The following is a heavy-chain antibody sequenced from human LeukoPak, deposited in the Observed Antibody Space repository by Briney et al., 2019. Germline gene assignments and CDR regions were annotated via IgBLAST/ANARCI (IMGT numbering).Heavy chain of an antibody. Sequence: GGSLRLSCAAPGFTFSSYAMSRVRQAPGKGLEWVSAISGSGGSTYYADSVKGRFTISRDNSKNTLYLQMNSLRAEDTAVYYCAKDAGYGDYVSDYWGQGTLVTVSS. D-gene: IGHD4-17*01. CDR1: GFTFSSYA. V-gene: IGHV3-23*01. J-gene: IGHJ4*02. CDR3: AKDAGYGDYVSDY. CDR2: ISGSGGST.